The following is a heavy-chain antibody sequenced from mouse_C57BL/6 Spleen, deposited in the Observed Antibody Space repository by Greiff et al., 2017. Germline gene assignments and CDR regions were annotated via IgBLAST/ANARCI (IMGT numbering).Heavy chain of an antibody. V-gene: IGHV1-15*01. CDR2: IDPETGGP. Sequence: VQLQQSGAELVRPGASVTLSCKASGYTFTDYEMHWVKQTPVHGLEWIGAIDPETGGPAYNQKFKGKAILTADTSSSTAYIELRSLTSEDSAVYYCTRDYGRHYWGQGTTLTVSS. D-gene: IGHD1-1*01. CDR3: TRDYGRHY. J-gene: IGHJ2*01. CDR1: GYTFTDYE.